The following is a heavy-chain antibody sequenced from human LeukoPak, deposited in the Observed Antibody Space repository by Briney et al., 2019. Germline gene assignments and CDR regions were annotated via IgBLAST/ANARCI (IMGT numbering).Heavy chain of an antibody. J-gene: IGHJ4*02. CDR1: GGTFSSYA. Sequence: ASVKVSCKASGGTFSSYAISWVRQAPGQGLEWMGGIIPIFGTANYAQKFQGRVTITTDESTSTAYMELSSLRSEDTAVYYCANYFRLGYFDYWGQGTLVTVSS. V-gene: IGHV1-69*05. CDR2: IIPIFGTA. CDR3: ANYFRLGYFDY. D-gene: IGHD3-10*01.